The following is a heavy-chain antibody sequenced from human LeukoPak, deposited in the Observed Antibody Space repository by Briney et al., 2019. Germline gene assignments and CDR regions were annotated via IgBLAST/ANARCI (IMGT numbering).Heavy chain of an antibody. J-gene: IGHJ4*02. CDR2: IYSTGST. D-gene: IGHD3-10*01. V-gene: IGHV4-4*07. CDR1: GDFIRSYW. CDR3: ARQGYTASYYFLDY. Sequence: SETLSLTCDVSGDFIRSYWSGWVRQPAGKGLEWIGRIYSTGSTKFNPSLKSRLTMSMDTSTDQSSLKFSLKLTSVTPADTAMYFCARQGYTASYYFLDYWSQGILVTVSS.